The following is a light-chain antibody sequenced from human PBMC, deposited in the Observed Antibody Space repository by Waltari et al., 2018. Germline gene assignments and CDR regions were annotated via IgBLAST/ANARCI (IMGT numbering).Light chain of an antibody. J-gene: IGLJ2*01. V-gene: IGLV2-11*01. Sequence: QSALTQPRSVSGSPGQSVTISCTGTSSDVGGYNYLSWYQQHPGKAPKLMIYDVSKRPPGVPDRFSGSKSGNTASLTISGLQADDEADYYCCSYAGSYTFIFGGGTELTVL. CDR2: DVS. CDR3: CSYAGSYTFI. CDR1: SSDVGGYNY.